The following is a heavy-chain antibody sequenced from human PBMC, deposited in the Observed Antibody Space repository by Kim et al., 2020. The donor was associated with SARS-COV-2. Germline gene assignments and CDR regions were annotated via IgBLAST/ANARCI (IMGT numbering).Heavy chain of an antibody. CDR3: ARDGSGGWALFAH. CDR2: IYYSGST. Sequence: SETLSLTCTVSGGSISSGGYYWSWIRQHPGKGLEWIGYIYYSGSTYYNPSLKSRVTISVDTSKNQFSLKLSSVTAADTAVYYCARDGSGGWALFAHWGQGTLVTVSS. CDR1: GGSISSGGYY. D-gene: IGHD2-15*01. V-gene: IGHV4-31*03. J-gene: IGHJ4*02.